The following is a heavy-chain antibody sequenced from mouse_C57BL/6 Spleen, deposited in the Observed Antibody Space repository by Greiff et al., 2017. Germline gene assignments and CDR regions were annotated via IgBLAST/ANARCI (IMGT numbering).Heavy chain of an antibody. CDR3: ARIYYDYVGAMDY. J-gene: IGHJ4*01. CDR1: GFSLTSYG. D-gene: IGHD2-4*01. CDR2: IWGVGST. V-gene: IGHV2-6*01. Sequence: VKLQESGPGLVAPSQSLSITCTVSGFSLTSYGVDWVRQSPGKGLEWLGVIWGVGSTNYNSALKSRLSISKDNSKSQVFLKMNSLQTDDTAMYYCARIYYDYVGAMDYWGQGTSVTVSS.